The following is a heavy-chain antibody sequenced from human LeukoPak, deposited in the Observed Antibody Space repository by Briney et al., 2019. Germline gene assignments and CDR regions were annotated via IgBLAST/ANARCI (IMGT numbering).Heavy chain of an antibody. J-gene: IGHJ4*02. Sequence: GGSLRLSSAASGFTFSSYSMNWVRQAPGKGLEWVSSISSSSSYIYYADSVKGRFTISRDNAKNSLYLQMNSLRAEDTAVYYCASRVVYYYDSSGSLDDYWGQGTLVTVSS. CDR3: ASRVVYYYDSSGSLDDY. V-gene: IGHV3-21*01. CDR1: GFTFSSYS. D-gene: IGHD3-22*01. CDR2: ISSSSSYI.